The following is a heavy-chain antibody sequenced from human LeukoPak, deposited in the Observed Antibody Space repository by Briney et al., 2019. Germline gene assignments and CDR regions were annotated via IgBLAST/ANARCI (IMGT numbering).Heavy chain of an antibody. Sequence: GGSLRLSCAASGFTFSSYGMHWVRQAPGKELEWVAVISYDGSNKYYADSVKGRFTIPRDNSKNTLYLQMNSLRAEDTAVYYCAKDRGAAAGIGNWFDPWGQGTLVTVSS. CDR3: AKDRGAAAGIGNWFDP. J-gene: IGHJ5*02. CDR2: ISYDGSNK. CDR1: GFTFSSYG. V-gene: IGHV3-30*18. D-gene: IGHD6-13*01.